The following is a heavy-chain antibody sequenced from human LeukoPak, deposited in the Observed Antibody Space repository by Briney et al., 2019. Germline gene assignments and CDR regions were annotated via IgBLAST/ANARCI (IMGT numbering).Heavy chain of an antibody. CDR3: ARVGDYENSGSQPFDY. CDR2: IWHDGSYK. J-gene: IGHJ4*02. Sequence: GGSLRLSCAASGFIFSSFGMHCVRQAPGKGLEWVAVIWHDGSYKYYLDSVKGRFTISRDNAKNTLYLQMNNLRVEDTAVYYCARVGDYENSGSQPFDYWGQGTLVTVSS. D-gene: IGHD3-22*01. CDR1: GFIFSSFG. V-gene: IGHV3-33*01.